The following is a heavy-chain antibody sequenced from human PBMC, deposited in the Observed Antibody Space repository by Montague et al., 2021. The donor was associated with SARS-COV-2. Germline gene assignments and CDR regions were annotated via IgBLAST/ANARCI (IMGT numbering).Heavy chain of an antibody. Sequence: SETLSLTCTVSGGSITSYSWSWIRQPPGKGLEWIGYIYYSGSTNYNPSLKSRVTISVDTSKNQFSLKLSSVTAADTAVFYCARGGYYDSSGYYVHDAFDIWGQGTMVTVSS. CDR3: ARGGYYDSSGYYVHDAFDI. D-gene: IGHD3-22*01. J-gene: IGHJ3*02. CDR2: IYYSGST. CDR1: GGSITSYS. V-gene: IGHV4-59*01.